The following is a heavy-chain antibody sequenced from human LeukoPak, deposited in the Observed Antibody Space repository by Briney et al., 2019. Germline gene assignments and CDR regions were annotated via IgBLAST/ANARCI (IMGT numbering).Heavy chain of an antibody. D-gene: IGHD3-10*01. CDR1: GFTFNNFG. J-gene: IGHJ4*02. CDR2: IQYNGNNK. CDR3: AKDNRDYYIDY. V-gene: IGHV3-30*02. Sequence: PGRSLRLSCAASGFTFNNFGMHWVRQAPGKGLEWVTFIQYNGNNKYYADSVKGRFTISRDNSKNTLYLQMNSLRAEDTAVYYCAKDNRDYYIDYWGQGTLVTVSS.